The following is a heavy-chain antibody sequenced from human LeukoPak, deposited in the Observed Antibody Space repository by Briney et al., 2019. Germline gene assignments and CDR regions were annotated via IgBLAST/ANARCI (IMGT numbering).Heavy chain of an antibody. CDR2: TKSDGSVT. CDR1: GFTYSNYW. Sequence: GESLGLSCAASGFTYSNYWMFWVRQAPGKGLVWVSRTKSDGSVTNYADSVKGRFTISRDNAKNTLYLQMNSLRAEDTAVYYCATSGPTIGTGSYYYYLDVWGKGTTVTVSS. CDR3: ATSGPTIGTGSYYYYLDV. D-gene: IGHD4-11*01. J-gene: IGHJ6*03. V-gene: IGHV3-74*01.